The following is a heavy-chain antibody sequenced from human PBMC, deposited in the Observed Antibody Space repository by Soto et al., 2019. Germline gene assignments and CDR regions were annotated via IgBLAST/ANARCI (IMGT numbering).Heavy chain of an antibody. D-gene: IGHD4-4*01. Sequence: EVQLLESGGGLVQPGRSLRLSCAASGFTFDDYAMHWVRQAPGKGLEWVSGISWSGDNMAYADSVKGRFITSRDNVKNSLYLQMNSLRVEDTALYHCVKVSYSSLTTLGSAFDVWGQGTMVTVS. CDR1: GFTFDDYA. J-gene: IGHJ3*01. CDR2: ISWSGDNM. CDR3: VKVSYSSLTTLGSAFDV. V-gene: IGHV3-9*01.